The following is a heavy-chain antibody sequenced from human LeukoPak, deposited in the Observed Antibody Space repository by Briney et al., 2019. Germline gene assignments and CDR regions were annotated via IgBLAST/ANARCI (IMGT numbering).Heavy chain of an antibody. CDR2: IYYSGNT. Sequence: PSETLSLTCAVSGGSISSNSYYWGWVRQSPGKGLEWIGAIYYSGNTYYSPSLKSRVTISADTSKNQFSLNLSAVTAADATTYYCARHVATNYYYNYYGLGVWGQGTTVTVSS. CDR1: GGSISSNSYY. J-gene: IGHJ6*02. CDR3: ARHVATNYYYNYYGLGV. V-gene: IGHV4-39*01.